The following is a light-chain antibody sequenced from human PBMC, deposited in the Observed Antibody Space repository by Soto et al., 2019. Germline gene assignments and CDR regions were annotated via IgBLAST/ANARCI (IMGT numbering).Light chain of an antibody. J-gene: IGLJ1*01. Sequence: QSVLTQPASVSGSPGQSITISCTGTSSDVGGYNYVSWYQQHPGKAPKLMISEVSNRPSGVSNRFSGSKSGNTASLTISGLQAEDEADYYCSSYTSSSTYVFGTGTK. CDR2: EVS. CDR1: SSDVGGYNY. CDR3: SSYTSSSTYV. V-gene: IGLV2-14*01.